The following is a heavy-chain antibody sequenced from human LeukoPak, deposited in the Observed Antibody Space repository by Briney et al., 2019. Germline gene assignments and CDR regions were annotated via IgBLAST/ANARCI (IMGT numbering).Heavy chain of an antibody. J-gene: IGHJ5*02. V-gene: IGHV1-18*01. CDR3: ARVLTAAAVFWFDP. CDR2: ISAYNGNA. CDR1: GGTFSSYA. D-gene: IGHD6-13*01. Sequence: EASVKVSCKASGGTFSSYAISWVRQAPGQGLEWMGWISAYNGNANYAQKLQGRVTMTTDTSTSTAYMELRSLRSDDTAVYYCARVLTAAAVFWFDPWGQGTLVTVSS.